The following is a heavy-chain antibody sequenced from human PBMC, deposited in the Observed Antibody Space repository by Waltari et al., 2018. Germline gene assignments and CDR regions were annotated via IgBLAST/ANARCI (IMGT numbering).Heavy chain of an antibody. Sequence: QVQLVESGGGLVKPGGSLRLSCAASGFTFSDYYMSWIRQAPGKGLEWVSYISSSGSTIYYADSVKGRFTISRDNAKNSLYLQMNSLRAEDTTLYYCAKAPEVPYSYGDYYFDYWGQGTLVTVSS. D-gene: IGHD5-18*01. J-gene: IGHJ4*02. CDR3: AKAPEVPYSYGDYYFDY. CDR1: GFTFSDYY. CDR2: ISSSGSTI. V-gene: IGHV3-11*01.